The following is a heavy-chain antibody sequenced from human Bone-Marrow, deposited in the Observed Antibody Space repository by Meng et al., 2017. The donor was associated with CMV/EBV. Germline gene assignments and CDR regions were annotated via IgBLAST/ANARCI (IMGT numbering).Heavy chain of an antibody. Sequence: KEAGDTISDYYGHGLRQAPGQEREWMGWINPNSGGTNYAQKFQGRVTMTRETSISTAYMELGRLSSEDTAVYYCARGIAAAGTLDYWGQGTLVTVSS. V-gene: IGHV1-2*02. CDR2: INPNSGGT. J-gene: IGHJ4*02. CDR1: GDTISDYY. CDR3: ARGIAAAGTLDY. D-gene: IGHD6-13*01.